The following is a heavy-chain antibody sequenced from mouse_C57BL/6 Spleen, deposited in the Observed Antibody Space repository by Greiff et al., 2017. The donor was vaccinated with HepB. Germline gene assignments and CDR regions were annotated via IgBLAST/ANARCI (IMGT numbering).Heavy chain of an antibody. J-gene: IGHJ4*01. CDR2: IYPGDGDT. V-gene: IGHV1-82*01. CDR1: GYAFSSSW. CDR3: AREDSSGYIYYAMDY. D-gene: IGHD3-2*02. Sequence: QVQLKESGPELVKPGASVKISCKASGYAFSSSWMNWVKQRPGKGLEWIGRIYPGDGDTNYNGKFKGKATLTADKSSSTAYMQLSSLTSEASAVYFCAREDSSGYIYYAMDYWGQGTSVTVSS.